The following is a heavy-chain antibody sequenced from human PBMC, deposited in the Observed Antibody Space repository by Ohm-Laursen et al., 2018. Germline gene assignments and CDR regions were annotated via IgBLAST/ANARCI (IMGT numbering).Heavy chain of an antibody. CDR3: ARDISPVIVGVAFDVFDI. Sequence: SRRLSCSASGFTFSSYWKTWVRQAPGKELEWVANIKEDGSQKNYEDSVKGRFTISRDNANNFLYLQMNSLRAEDTAVYYCARDISPVIVGVAFDVFDIWGQGTMVTVSS. CDR2: IKEDGSQK. V-gene: IGHV3-7*01. CDR1: GFTFSSYW. J-gene: IGHJ3*02. D-gene: IGHD1-26*01.